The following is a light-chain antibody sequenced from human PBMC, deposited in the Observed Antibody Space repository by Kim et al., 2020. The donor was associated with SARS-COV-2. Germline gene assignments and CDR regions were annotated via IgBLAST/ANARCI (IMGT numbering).Light chain of an antibody. CDR1: EDVSDY. J-gene: IGKJ5*01. CDR3: QQYDAPPFT. Sequence: DIQLTQSPSSLSASVGDRVTITCQASEDVSDYFNWYHQKPGEAPKVLIRDAATLESGVPSRFSTGGYGTEFSLTISSVQPEDMGTYYCQQYDAPPFTFGQGTRLEIK. CDR2: DAA. V-gene: IGKV1-33*01.